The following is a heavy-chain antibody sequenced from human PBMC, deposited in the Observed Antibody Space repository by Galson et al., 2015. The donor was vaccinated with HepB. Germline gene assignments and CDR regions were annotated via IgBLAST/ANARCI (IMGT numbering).Heavy chain of an antibody. CDR2: IYPGDSDT. CDR3: ARRSGDGYSPSYFDL. CDR1: GYSFTSYW. Sequence: QSGAEVKKPGESLKISCKGSGYSFTSYWIGWVRQMPGKGLEWMGIIYPGDSDTRYSPSFQGQVTISADKSISTAYLQWSSLKASDTAIYYCARRSGDGYSPSYFDLWGRGALVTVSS. V-gene: IGHV5-51*03. D-gene: IGHD5-24*01. J-gene: IGHJ2*01.